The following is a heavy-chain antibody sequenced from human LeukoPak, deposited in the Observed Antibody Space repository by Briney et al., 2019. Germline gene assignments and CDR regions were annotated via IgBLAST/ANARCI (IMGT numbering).Heavy chain of an antibody. CDR1: GFTFSSYG. CDR3: AKDKIVGATSSDY. J-gene: IGHJ4*02. Sequence: PGGSLRLSCAASGFTFSSYGMHWVRQAPGKGLEWVAFIRSDGSYNYEKDSVKGRFTLSRDNSKNTLYLQMNSLRPEDTALYYCAKDKIVGATSSDYWGQGTLVTVSS. D-gene: IGHD1-26*01. CDR2: IRSDGSYN. V-gene: IGHV3-30*02.